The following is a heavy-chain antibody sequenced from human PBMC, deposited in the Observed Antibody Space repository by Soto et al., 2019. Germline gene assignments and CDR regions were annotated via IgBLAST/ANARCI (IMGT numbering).Heavy chain of an antibody. D-gene: IGHD3-3*01. CDR3: AKYHGGFLEWLLPYYYYGMDV. Sequence: GGSLRLSCAASGFTFSSYGMHWVRQAPGKGLEWVAVISYDGSNKYYADSVKGRFTISRDNSKNTLYLQMNSLRAEDTAVYYCAKYHGGFLEWLLPYYYYGMDVWGQGTTVTVSS. J-gene: IGHJ6*02. V-gene: IGHV3-30*18. CDR2: ISYDGSNK. CDR1: GFTFSSYG.